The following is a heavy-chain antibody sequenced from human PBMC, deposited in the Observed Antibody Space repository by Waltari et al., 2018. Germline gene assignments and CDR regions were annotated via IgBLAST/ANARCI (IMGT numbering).Heavy chain of an antibody. J-gene: IGHJ4*02. V-gene: IGHV4-61*01. D-gene: IGHD3-3*01. CDR1: GGSVRRGSHY. CDR3: ARDGDSFGSPFNY. CDR2: VYYIGTT. Sequence: QMQLQESGPGLVKPSETLSLICTVSGGSVRRGSHYWRWIRQPQGKGLDWIGYVYYIGTTNYNPALKSRVTISRDTSKNQFSLRLTSVTAADTAMYYCARDGDSFGSPFNYWGQGTRVTVSS.